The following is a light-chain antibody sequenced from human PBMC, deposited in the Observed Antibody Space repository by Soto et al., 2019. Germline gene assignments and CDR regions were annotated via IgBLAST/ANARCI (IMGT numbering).Light chain of an antibody. V-gene: IGKV1-27*01. J-gene: IGKJ4*01. CDR2: AAS. CDR1: QDIRKY. Sequence: DIQMTQSPSSLSASVGDRVTITCRASQDIRKYLAWYQQKAGKVPQVLIYAASTLQSGVPSRFSGSGSGTDFTLTISALQPEDAATYYCQMCDSAHALTFGGGTKVEIK. CDR3: QMCDSAHALT.